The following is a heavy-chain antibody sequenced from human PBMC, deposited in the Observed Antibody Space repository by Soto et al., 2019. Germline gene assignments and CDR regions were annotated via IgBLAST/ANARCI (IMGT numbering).Heavy chain of an antibody. J-gene: IGHJ5*02. CDR1: GGSISSYY. Sequence: SETLSLTCTVSGGSISSYYWSWIRQPPGKGLEWILYIYYSGSTNYKPSLKSRVTISVDTSKKQFYLKLSSVTAAETAVYYCARAGLEIRPRWFHXWGQVTLVTVSX. V-gene: IGHV4-59*01. CDR2: IYYSGST. D-gene: IGHD1-7*01. CDR3: ARAGLEIRPRWFHX.